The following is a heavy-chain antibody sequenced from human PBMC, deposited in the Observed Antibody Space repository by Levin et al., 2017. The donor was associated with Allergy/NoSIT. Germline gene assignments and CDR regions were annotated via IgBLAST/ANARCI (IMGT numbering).Heavy chain of an antibody. Sequence: GGSLRLSCAASGFTFSNAWMSWVRQAPGKGLEWVGRIKSKTDGGTTDYAAPVKGRFTISRDDSKNTLYLQMNSLKTEDTAVYYCTTDLPYYDSSGYYSWGQGTLVTVSS. J-gene: IGHJ4*02. CDR1: GFTFSNAW. CDR3: TTDLPYYDSSGYYS. CDR2: IKSKTDGGTT. D-gene: IGHD3-22*01. V-gene: IGHV3-15*01.